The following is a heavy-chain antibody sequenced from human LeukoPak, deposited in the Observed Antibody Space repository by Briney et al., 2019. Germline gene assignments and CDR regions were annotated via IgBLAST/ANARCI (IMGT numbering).Heavy chain of an antibody. CDR2: IIPIFGTP. CDR3: ARGGDYCSGGSCYSYFDY. D-gene: IGHD2-15*01. J-gene: IGHJ4*02. CDR1: GGTFRSYA. Sequence: ALVKVSCKASGGTFRSYAISWVRQAPGQGLEWMGGIIPIFGTPNYAQRFQGRVTITADESTSTAYMELSSLRSEDTAVYYCARGGDYCSGGSCYSYFDYWGQGTLVTVSS. V-gene: IGHV1-69*13.